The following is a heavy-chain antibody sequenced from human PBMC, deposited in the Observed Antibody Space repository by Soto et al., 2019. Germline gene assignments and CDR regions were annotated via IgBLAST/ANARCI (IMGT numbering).Heavy chain of an antibody. V-gene: IGHV3-48*03. D-gene: IGHD5-18*01. CDR1: GFTFSSYE. CDR3: ARDGAMVSFDY. Sequence: GGSLRLSCAASGFTFSSYEMNWVRQAPGKGLEWVSYISSSGSTIYYADSVKGRFTISRDNAKNSLYLQMNSLRAEDTAVYYCARDGAMVSFDYWGQGTLVTVSS. J-gene: IGHJ4*02. CDR2: ISSSGSTI.